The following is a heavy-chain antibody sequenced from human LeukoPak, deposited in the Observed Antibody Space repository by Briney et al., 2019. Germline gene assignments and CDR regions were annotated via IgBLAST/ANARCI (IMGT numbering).Heavy chain of an antibody. CDR1: GFTFSSYW. CDR3: ARLYHHYYYYMDV. CDR2: IKQDGSEK. D-gene: IGHD3-10*01. Sequence: GGSLRLSCAASGFTFSSYWMSWVRKAPGKGLEWVANIKQDGSEKYYVDSVKGRFTISRDNAKNSLYLQMNSLGAEDTAVYYCARLYHHYYYYMDVWGKGTTVTISS. V-gene: IGHV3-7*01. J-gene: IGHJ6*03.